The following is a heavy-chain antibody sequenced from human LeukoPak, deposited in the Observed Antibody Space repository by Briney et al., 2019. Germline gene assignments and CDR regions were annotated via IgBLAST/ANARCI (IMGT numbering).Heavy chain of an antibody. CDR1: GGSISSSNW. CDR2: IYHSGST. V-gene: IGHV4-4*02. D-gene: IGHD3-3*01. J-gene: IGHJ4*02. CDR3: ARGPVGYYYYFDY. Sequence: SGTLSLTCAVSGGSISSSNWWSWVRQPPGKGLEWIGEIYHSGSTNYNPSLKSRVTISVDTSKNQFSLKLSSVTAADTAVYYCARGPVGYYYYFDYWGQGTLVTVSS.